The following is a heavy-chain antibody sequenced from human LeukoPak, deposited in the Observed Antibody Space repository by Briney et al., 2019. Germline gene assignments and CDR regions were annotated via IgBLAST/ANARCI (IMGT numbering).Heavy chain of an antibody. CDR3: ARVRYSSGWYPTGYYYYYMDV. CDR1: GGSVSSYY. J-gene: IGHJ6*03. D-gene: IGHD6-19*01. V-gene: IGHV4-59*06. CDR2: IYYSGST. Sequence: SETLSLTCSVSGGSVSSYYWSWIRQHPGKGLEWIGYIYYSGSTYYNPSLKSRVTISVDTSKNQFSLKLSSVTAADTAVYYCARVRYSSGWYPTGYYYYYMDVWGKGTTVTVSS.